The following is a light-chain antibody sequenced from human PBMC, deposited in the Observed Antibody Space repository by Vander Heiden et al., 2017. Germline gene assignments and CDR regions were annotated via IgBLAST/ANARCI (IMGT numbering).Light chain of an antibody. CDR1: SSDIGANEF. J-gene: IGLJ3*02. CDR3: CAYAGGSTRL. Sequence: QSALTQPASVSGSPGPSITIPCSGSSSDIGANEFVSWYRQYPGKAPKLMIYEVSKRPSGVSYRFSGSKSGNTASLTISGPQAEDEAIYHCCAYAGGSTRLFGGGSKVTVL. CDR2: EVS. V-gene: IGLV2-23*02.